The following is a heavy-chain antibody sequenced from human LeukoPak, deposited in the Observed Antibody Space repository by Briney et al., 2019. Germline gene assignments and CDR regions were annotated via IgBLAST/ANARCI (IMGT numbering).Heavy chain of an antibody. CDR3: AKFARSYCSGGKCYWDY. CDR1: GFTFSSYA. J-gene: IGHJ4*03. CDR2: ISYDGGYK. Sequence: PGRSLRLSCAASGFTFSSYAMHWVCQAPGKGLEWVTIISYDGGYKYYADSVKGRFTISRDNSQNTLNLQMTSLSAEDTAVYYCAKFARSYCSGGKCYWDYWGQGTLVTVSS. V-gene: IGHV3-30*18. D-gene: IGHD2-15*01.